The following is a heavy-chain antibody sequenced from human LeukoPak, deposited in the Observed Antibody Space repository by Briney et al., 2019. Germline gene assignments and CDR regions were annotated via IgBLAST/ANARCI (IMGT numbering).Heavy chain of an antibody. CDR2: IYTSGST. D-gene: IGHD6-13*01. J-gene: IGHJ5*02. V-gene: IGHV4-61*02. CDR1: GGSISSGSYY. Sequence: SETLSLTCTVSGGSISSGSYYWSWIRQPAGKGLEWIGRIYTSGSTNYNPSLKSRVTISVDTSKNQFSLKLSSVTAADTAVYYCARVAAAGTGWFDPWGQGTLVTVSS. CDR3: ARVAAAGTGWFDP.